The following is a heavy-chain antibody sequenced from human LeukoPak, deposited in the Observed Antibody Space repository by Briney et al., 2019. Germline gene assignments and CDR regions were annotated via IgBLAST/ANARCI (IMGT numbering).Heavy chain of an antibody. D-gene: IGHD4-17*01. CDR1: GGFISSYY. V-gene: IGHV4-59*01. J-gene: IGHJ6*03. CDR2: IYYSGST. CDR3: AKSADYGDYGGYYYMDV. Sequence: SETLSLTCTVSGGFISSYYWSWIRQPPGKGLEWIGYIYYSGSTNYNPSLKSRVTISVDTSKNQFSLKLRSVTAADTAVYYCAKSADYGDYGGYYYMDVWGKGTTVTVSS.